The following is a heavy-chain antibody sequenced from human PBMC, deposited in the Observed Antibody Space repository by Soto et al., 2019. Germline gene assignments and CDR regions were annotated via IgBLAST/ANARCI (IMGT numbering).Heavy chain of an antibody. J-gene: IGHJ4*02. Sequence: GGSLRLSCAASGFTFSSYAMHWVRQAPGKGLEWVAVISYDGSNKYYADSVKGRFTISRDNSKNTLYLQMNSLRAEDTAVYYCAIADYGDYVYVYWGQGTLVTVSS. CDR2: ISYDGSNK. V-gene: IGHV3-30-3*01. CDR1: GFTFSSYA. CDR3: AIADYGDYVYVY. D-gene: IGHD4-17*01.